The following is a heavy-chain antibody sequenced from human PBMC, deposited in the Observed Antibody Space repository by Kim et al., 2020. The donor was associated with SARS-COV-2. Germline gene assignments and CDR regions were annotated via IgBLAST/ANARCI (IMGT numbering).Heavy chain of an antibody. CDR3: ASMYSSGWYGY. Sequence: DYTPALKSQVTISVDTSKNQFSLQLSSVTAADTAVYYCASMYSSGWYGYWGQGTLVTVSS. J-gene: IGHJ4*02. V-gene: IGHV4-31*01. D-gene: IGHD6-19*01.